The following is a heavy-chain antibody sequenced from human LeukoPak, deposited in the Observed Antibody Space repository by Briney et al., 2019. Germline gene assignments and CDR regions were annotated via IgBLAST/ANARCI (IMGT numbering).Heavy chain of an antibody. Sequence: GGSLRLSCAASGFTFSGYAMSWVRQAPGKGLEWVSAISGSGGSTYYADSVKGRFTISRDNSKNTLYLQMNSLRAEDTAVYYCAKSSGWLSFYFDYWGQGTLVTVSS. CDR3: AKSSGWLSFYFDY. D-gene: IGHD3-9*01. V-gene: IGHV3-23*01. CDR2: ISGSGGST. CDR1: GFTFSGYA. J-gene: IGHJ4*02.